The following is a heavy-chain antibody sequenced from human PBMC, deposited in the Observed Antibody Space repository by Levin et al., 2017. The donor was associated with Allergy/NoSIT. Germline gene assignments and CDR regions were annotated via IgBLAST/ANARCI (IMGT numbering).Heavy chain of an antibody. CDR2: IQHDGSEK. Sequence: GGSLRLSCAASGFTLGSYWMSWVRQTPGKGLEWVANIQHDGSEKYYVDSVKGRFTISRDNARNSLYLQMNSLRTEDTAVFYCARLTHYGSGRSYYYYGLDVWGQGTTVTVSS. V-gene: IGHV3-7*01. CDR3: ARLTHYGSGRSYYYYGLDV. J-gene: IGHJ6*02. D-gene: IGHD3-10*01. CDR1: GFTLGSYW.